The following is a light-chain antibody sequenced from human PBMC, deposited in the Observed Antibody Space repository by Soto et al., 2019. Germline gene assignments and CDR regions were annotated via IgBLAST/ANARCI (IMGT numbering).Light chain of an antibody. CDR3: SSYAASNNLV. CDR1: SSDVGGYNY. V-gene: IGLV2-8*01. J-gene: IGLJ2*01. CDR2: EVT. Sequence: QSALTQPPSASGSPGQSVTISCTGTSSDVGGYNYVSWYQQYPGKAPKLMIYEVTKRPSGVPDRFSGSKSGNTAFLTVSGLQAEDEADYYCSSYAASNNLVFGGGTKLTVL.